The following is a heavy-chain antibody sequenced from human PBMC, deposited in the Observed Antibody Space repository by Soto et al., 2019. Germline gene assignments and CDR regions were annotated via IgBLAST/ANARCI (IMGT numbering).Heavy chain of an antibody. J-gene: IGHJ3*02. D-gene: IGHD3-9*01. CDR2: IYYSGST. Sequence: PSETLSLTCTVSGGSISSGGYYWSWIRQHPGKGLEWIGYIYYSGSTYYNPSLKSRVTISVDTSKNQFSLKLSSVTDADTAVYYCWGSKLRYFDREGAFDIWGQGTMVTVSS. CDR3: WGSKLRYFDREGAFDI. CDR1: GGSISSGGYY. V-gene: IGHV4-31*03.